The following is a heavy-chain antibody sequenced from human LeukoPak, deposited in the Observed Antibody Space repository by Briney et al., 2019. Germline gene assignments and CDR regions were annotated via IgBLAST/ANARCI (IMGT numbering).Heavy chain of an antibody. CDR2: ISSSSSTI. Sequence: GGSLRLSCAASGFTFKSYSMNWVRQAQGKGLEWISYISSSSSTIYYVDSVKGRFTISRDNAKNSLYLQMKSLRAEDTAVYFCASLYVSGRRDYMDVWGKGTTVTASS. D-gene: IGHD3-10*01. J-gene: IGHJ6*03. CDR1: GFTFKSYS. CDR3: ASLYVSGRRDYMDV. V-gene: IGHV3-48*04.